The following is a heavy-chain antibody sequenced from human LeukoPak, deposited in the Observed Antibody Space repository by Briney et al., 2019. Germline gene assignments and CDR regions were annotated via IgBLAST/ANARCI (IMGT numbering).Heavy chain of an antibody. CDR1: GYTFTSYG. J-gene: IGHJ4*02. CDR2: IGAYNGNT. V-gene: IGHV1-18*01. CDR3: ARWSPLYCSGGSCWGFDY. Sequence: EASVTASCKASGYTFTSYGISWVRQAPGQGLEWMGWIGAYNGNTNYAQKLQGRVTITTDTSTSTAYMELRSLRSDDTAVYYCARWSPLYCSGGSCWGFDYWGQGTLVTVSS. D-gene: IGHD2-15*01.